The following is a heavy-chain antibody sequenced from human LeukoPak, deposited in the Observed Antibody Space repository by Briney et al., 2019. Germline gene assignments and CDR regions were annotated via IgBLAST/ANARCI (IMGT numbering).Heavy chain of an antibody. V-gene: IGHV1-18*01. CDR1: GYTFTSYG. J-gene: IGHJ4*02. Sequence: ASVKVSCKASGYTFTSYGISWVRQAPGQGLEWMGWISAYNGNTNYAQKLQGRVTMTTDTSTSTAYMELRSLRSDDTAVYYCASWNDSGSYHDYWGQGTLVTVSS. CDR3: ASWNDSGSYHDY. D-gene: IGHD1-26*01. CDR2: ISAYNGNT.